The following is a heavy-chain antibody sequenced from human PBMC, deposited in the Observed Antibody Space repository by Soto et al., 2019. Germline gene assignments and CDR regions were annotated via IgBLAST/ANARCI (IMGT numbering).Heavy chain of an antibody. V-gene: IGHV3-23*01. CDR2: ISSSGCST. CDR1: GFTFSSHS. J-gene: IGHJ6*02. CDR3: AKGSQGGYDFWSGPYYYYYYGMDV. D-gene: IGHD3-3*01. Sequence: AGGSLRLSCADSGFTFSSHSMFWVRQAPGKGLEWVSSISSSGCSTYYADSVKGRFTISRDNSKNTLYLQMNSLRAEDTAVYYCAKGSQGGYDFWSGPYYYYYYGMDVWGQGTTVTVSS.